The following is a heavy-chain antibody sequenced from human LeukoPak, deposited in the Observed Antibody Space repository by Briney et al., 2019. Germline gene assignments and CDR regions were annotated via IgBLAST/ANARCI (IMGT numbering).Heavy chain of an antibody. J-gene: IGHJ4*02. V-gene: IGHV4-59*01. Sequence: SETLSLTCTVSGGSISSYYWSWIRQPPGKGLEWIGYIYYSGSTNYNPSLKSRVTISVDTSKYQFSLKLSSVTAADTAVYYCARETYYYDSSGCARFYFDYWGQGTLVTVSS. D-gene: IGHD3-22*01. CDR3: ARETYYYDSSGCARFYFDY. CDR1: GGSISSYY. CDR2: IYYSGST.